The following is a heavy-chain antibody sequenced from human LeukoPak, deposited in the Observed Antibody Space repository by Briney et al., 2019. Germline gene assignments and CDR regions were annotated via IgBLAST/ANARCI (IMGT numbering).Heavy chain of an antibody. D-gene: IGHD2-21*02. CDR2: INEPGTWP. V-gene: IGHV3-74*03. J-gene: IGHJ4*02. CDR3: ARAPGAYCGGDCYSGFDY. Sequence: PGESLTLSCAASGFTLSNYWVHWVRQAPGEGLVWVSRINEPGTWPTYEDSVRGRFTISRDNSKYTLYLQMNSLRAEDTAVYYCARAPGAYCGGDCYSGFDYWGQGTLVTVSS. CDR1: GFTLSNYW.